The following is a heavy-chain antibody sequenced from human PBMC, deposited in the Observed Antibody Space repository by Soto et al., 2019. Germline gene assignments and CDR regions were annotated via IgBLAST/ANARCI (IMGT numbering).Heavy chain of an antibody. CDR1: GFTFSSYA. CDR2: ISGSGGST. CDR3: AKDSKPKKYYYYYYMDV. J-gene: IGHJ6*03. V-gene: IGHV3-23*01. Sequence: GGSLRLSCAASGFTFSSYAMSWVRQAPGKGLEWVSAISGSGGSTYYADSVKGRFTISRDNSKNTLYLQMNSLRAEDTAVYYCAKDSKPKKYYYYYYMDVWGKGTTVTVSS. D-gene: IGHD2-2*01.